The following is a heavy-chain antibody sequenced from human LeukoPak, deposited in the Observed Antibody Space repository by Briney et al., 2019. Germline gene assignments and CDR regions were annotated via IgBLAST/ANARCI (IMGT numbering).Heavy chain of an antibody. V-gene: IGHV4-34*01. J-gene: IGHJ5*02. CDR2: INHSGGT. CDR3: ARQFGYSSGWYRYNWFDP. D-gene: IGHD6-19*01. Sequence: PSETLSLTCAVYGGSFSGYYWSWIRQPPGKGLEWIGEINHSGGTNYNPSLKSRVTISVDTSKNQFSLKLSSVTAADTAVYYCARQFGYSSGWYRYNWFDPWGRGTLVTVSS. CDR1: GGSFSGYY.